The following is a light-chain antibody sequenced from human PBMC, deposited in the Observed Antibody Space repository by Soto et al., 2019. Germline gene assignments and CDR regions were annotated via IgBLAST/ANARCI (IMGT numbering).Light chain of an antibody. Sequence: QSALTQPASVSGSPGQSITISCTGTSSDVGGYKYVSWYQQHPDKAPKLIIFEVSNWPSGISSRFSGSKSGNTASLTISGLQAEDEDDYYCASYTSSSTSVIFGRGTKLTVL. V-gene: IGLV2-14*01. CDR3: ASYTSSSTSVI. CDR1: SSDVGGYKY. CDR2: EVS. J-gene: IGLJ2*01.